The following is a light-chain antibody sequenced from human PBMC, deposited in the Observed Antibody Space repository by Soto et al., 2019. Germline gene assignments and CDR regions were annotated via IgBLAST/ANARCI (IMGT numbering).Light chain of an antibody. CDR3: QQRSNWPPGVT. CDR2: DAC. V-gene: IGKV3-11*01. Sequence: EIVLTQSPATLSLSPGERATLSCRASQSVSSYLAWYQQKPGQAPRLLIYDACNRATGIPARFSGSGSGTDFTLTISSLEPEDFAVYYCQQRSNWPPGVTFGGGTKVEIK. J-gene: IGKJ4*01. CDR1: QSVSSY.